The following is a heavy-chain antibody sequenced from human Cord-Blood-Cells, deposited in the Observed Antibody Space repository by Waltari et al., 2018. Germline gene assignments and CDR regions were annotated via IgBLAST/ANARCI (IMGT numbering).Heavy chain of an antibody. Sequence: QVQLQESGPGLVKPSETLSLTCTVSGGSISSYYWSWIRQPAGKGLEWIGRIYTSGSXXXXXXXXXXXXXXXXXXXNQFSLKLSSVTAADTAVYYCARDSEQLSLDYWGQGTLVTVSS. D-gene: IGHD6-6*01. CDR3: ARDSEQLSLDY. CDR1: GGSISSYY. J-gene: IGHJ4*02. V-gene: IGHV4-4*07. CDR2: IYTSGSX.